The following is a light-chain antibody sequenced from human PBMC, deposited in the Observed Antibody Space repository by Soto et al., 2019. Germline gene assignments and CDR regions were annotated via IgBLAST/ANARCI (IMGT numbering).Light chain of an antibody. V-gene: IGLV2-14*01. J-gene: IGLJ1*01. Sequence: QSVLTQPASVSGSPGQSITISCTGTTSDIGGYNFVSWYQQHPGKAPKLMIYDVSNRPSGVSDRFSGSKSGSTASLTISGLQAEDEADYYCSSHSSTTSYVFGAGTKVTVL. CDR2: DVS. CDR1: TSDIGGYNF. CDR3: SSHSSTTSYV.